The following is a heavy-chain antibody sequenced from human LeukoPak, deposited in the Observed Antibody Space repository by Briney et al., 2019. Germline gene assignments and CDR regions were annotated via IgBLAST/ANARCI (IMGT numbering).Heavy chain of an antibody. CDR2: ISGSGGST. J-gene: IGHJ4*02. D-gene: IGHD6-13*01. Sequence: PGGSLRLSCAASGFTFSSYAMSWVRQAPGKGLEWVSAISGSGGSTYYADSVKGRFPISRDNSKNTLYLQMNSLRAEGTAVYYCAKWDGGYSSSWYDFDYWGQGTLVTVSS. CDR3: AKWDGGYSSSWYDFDY. CDR1: GFTFSSYA. V-gene: IGHV3-23*01.